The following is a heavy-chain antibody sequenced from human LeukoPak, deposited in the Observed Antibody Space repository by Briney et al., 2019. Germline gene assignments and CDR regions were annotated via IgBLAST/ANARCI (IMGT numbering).Heavy chain of an antibody. CDR1: GYTFTSYE. Sequence: ASVKGSCKASGYTFTSYEINWVRQATGQGLEWMGWMNPNSGNTGYAQKLQGRVTITRNTSISTAYMELSSLRSEDTAVYYCARVKYSSSWYSEDYWGQGTLVTVSS. CDR3: ARVKYSSSWYSEDY. J-gene: IGHJ4*02. D-gene: IGHD6-13*01. CDR2: MNPNSGNT. V-gene: IGHV1-8*03.